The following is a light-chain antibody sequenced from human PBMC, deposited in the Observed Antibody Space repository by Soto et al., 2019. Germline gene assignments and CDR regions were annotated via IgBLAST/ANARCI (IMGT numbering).Light chain of an antibody. CDR2: DAS. J-gene: IGKJ2*03. Sequence: DIQMTQSPSAMSVSIGDRVTITCRASQAISSYLAWFQQKSGKVRTRLIYDASTLQSGVPSRFSGSGSGTDFTLTITNVQPEDVATYFCLQHDRYPYSFGQGTKL. V-gene: IGKV1-17*03. CDR1: QAISSY. CDR3: LQHDRYPYS.